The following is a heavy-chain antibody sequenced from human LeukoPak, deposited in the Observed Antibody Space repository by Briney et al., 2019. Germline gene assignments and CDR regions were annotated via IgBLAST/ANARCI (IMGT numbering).Heavy chain of an antibody. CDR1: GGSISSSSYY. CDR3: ARDQNYVFDY. D-gene: IGHD1-7*01. Sequence: SETLSLTCTVSGGSISSSSYYWGWIRQPTGKGLEWIGSIYYSGSTYYNPSLKSRVTISVDTSKNQFSLNLSSVTAAGTAVYYCARDQNYVFDYWGQGTLVTVSS. J-gene: IGHJ4*02. CDR2: IYYSGST. V-gene: IGHV4-39*07.